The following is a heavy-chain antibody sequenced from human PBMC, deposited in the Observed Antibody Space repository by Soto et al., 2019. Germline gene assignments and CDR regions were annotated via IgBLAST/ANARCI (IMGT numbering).Heavy chain of an antibody. CDR3: AQSDRGYYDSSGYHLYAFDM. CDR1: GFSLRTVGVG. J-gene: IGHJ3*02. V-gene: IGHV2-5*02. D-gene: IGHD3-22*01. CDR2: IYWDDDK. Sequence: QITLKESGPTLVKPTQTLTLTCTFSGFSLRTVGVGVGWIRQPPGKALEWLALIYWDDDKRYSPSLQSRLTITKDTSKKQVVLTMTNMDLVDTATYYCAQSDRGYYDSSGYHLYAFDMWGQGTMVTVSS.